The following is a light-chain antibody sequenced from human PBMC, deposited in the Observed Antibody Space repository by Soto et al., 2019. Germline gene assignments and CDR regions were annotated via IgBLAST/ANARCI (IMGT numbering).Light chain of an antibody. J-gene: IGKJ1*01. Sequence: EIVLTQSPGTLSLSPGERATLSCRASQSVSSSYLAWYQQKPGQAPRLLIYGASSRATGIPDRFSGSGSGTDFTLTISRLEPEDFAAYYCQQYGSSGTFGQGTQVDIK. V-gene: IGKV3-20*01. CDR3: QQYGSSGT. CDR2: GAS. CDR1: QSVSSSY.